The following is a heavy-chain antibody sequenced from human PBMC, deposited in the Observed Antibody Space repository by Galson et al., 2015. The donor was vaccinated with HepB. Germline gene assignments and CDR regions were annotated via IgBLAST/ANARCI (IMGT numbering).Heavy chain of an antibody. D-gene: IGHD2-21*01. CDR1: GGTLDSYA. CDR3: ARERAMWSGFDP. J-gene: IGHJ5*02. CDR2: IIPIVDTV. V-gene: IGHV1-69*13. Sequence: SVKVSCKASGGTLDSYAINWVRQAPGQGLEWMGWIIPIVDTVTYAQKFQDRVTITADVSTSTVYMELSSLTSEDTAVYYCARERAMWSGFDPWGQGTLVTVSS.